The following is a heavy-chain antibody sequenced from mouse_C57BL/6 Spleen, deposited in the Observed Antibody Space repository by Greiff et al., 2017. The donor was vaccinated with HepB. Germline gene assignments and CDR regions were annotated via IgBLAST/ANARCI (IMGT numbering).Heavy chain of an antibody. J-gene: IGHJ3*01. CDR2: IHPNSGST. CDR3: ARDGLRRDY. V-gene: IGHV1-64*01. CDR1: GYTFTSYW. Sequence: QVHVKQSGAELVKPGASVKLSCKASGYTFTSYWMHWVKQRPGQGLEWIGMIHPNSGSTNYNEKFKSKATLTVDKSSSTAYMQLSSLTSEDSAVYYCARDGLRRDYWGQGTLVTVSA. D-gene: IGHD2-4*01.